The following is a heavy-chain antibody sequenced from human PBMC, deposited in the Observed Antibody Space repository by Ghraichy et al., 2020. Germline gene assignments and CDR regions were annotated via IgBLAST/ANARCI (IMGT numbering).Heavy chain of an antibody. V-gene: IGHV1-24*01. CDR1: ESTLTAVA. CDR3: ATIFGALDY. CDR2: FDPEDGET. J-gene: IGHJ4*02. Sequence: ASVKVSCKVSESTLTAVAIHWVRQTPGKGLEWMGGFDPEDGETIYAQKFQGRVTMTEDTFTDTAFMELSSLRSDDTAVYYCATIFGALDYWGQGTPVTVSS. D-gene: IGHD3-16*01.